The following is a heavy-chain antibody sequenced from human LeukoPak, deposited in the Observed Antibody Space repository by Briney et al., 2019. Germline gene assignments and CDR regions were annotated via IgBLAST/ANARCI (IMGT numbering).Heavy chain of an antibody. CDR1: GGSFSGYY. CDR3: AIALYYDSSGYPPPTPFDY. J-gene: IGHJ4*02. V-gene: IGHV4-34*01. Sequence: SETLPLTCAVYGGSFSGYYWSWIRQPPGKGLEWIGEINHSGSTNYNPSLKSRVTISVDTSKNQFSLKLSSVTAADTAVYYCAIALYYDSSGYPPPTPFDYWGQGTLVTVSS. CDR2: INHSGST. D-gene: IGHD3-22*01.